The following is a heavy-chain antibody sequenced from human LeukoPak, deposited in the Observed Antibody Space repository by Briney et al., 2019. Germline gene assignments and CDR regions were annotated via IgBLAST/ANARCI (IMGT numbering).Heavy chain of an antibody. Sequence: GGSLRLSCAASGLTFSSYSMNWVRQAPGKGLEWVSYISSSTSTINYADSVKGRFTMSRDNAKNSLYLQMNSLRAEDTAVYYCASGSRRFDYWGQGTLVTVSP. CDR2: ISSSTSTI. J-gene: IGHJ4*02. D-gene: IGHD5-12*01. V-gene: IGHV3-48*01. CDR1: GLTFSSYS. CDR3: ASGSRRFDY.